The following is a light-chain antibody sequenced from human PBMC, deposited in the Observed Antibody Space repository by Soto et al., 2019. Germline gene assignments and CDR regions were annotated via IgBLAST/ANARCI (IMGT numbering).Light chain of an antibody. CDR1: HDVSRT. CDR3: QQYNSMLY. Sequence: DIQMTQSPSSLSASVGARVTIACKSSHDVSRTLNWFQQKPGEAPKLLLYDASILDRGVPSRFSSSGSGTDFTFTISSLQPEVVATYYCQQYNSMLYFGGGT. V-gene: IGKV1-33*01. CDR2: DAS. J-gene: IGKJ4*01.